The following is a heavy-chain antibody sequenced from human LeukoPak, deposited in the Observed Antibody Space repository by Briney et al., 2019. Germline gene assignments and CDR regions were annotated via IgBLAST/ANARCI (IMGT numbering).Heavy chain of an antibody. D-gene: IGHD1-26*01. V-gene: IGHV2-5*01. CDR2: IYWNDDK. J-gene: IGHJ4*02. CDR1: GFSLNTSGGG. CDR3: AHWQWELHFDY. Sequence: ESGPTLVKPTQTLTLTCTFSGFSLNTSGGGVGWIRQPPGKALEWLALIYWNDDKRYSPSLKSRLTITKDTSKNQVVLTMTNMDPVDTATYYCAHWQWELHFDYWSQGTLVTVSS.